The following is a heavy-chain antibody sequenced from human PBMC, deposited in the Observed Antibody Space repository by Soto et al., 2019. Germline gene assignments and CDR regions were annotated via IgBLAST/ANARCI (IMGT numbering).Heavy chain of an antibody. CDR1: GYTFTGYY. CDR3: ARVSDYDSTGGMDV. D-gene: IGHD3-3*01. V-gene: IGHV1-2*02. J-gene: IGHJ6*02. CDR2: INPNSGGT. Sequence: VASVKVSCKASGYTFTGYYMHWVRQAPGQGLEWMGWINPNSGGTNYAQKFQGRVTMTRDTSISTAYMELSRLGSDDTAVYYCARVSDYDSTGGMDVWGQGTTVTVSS.